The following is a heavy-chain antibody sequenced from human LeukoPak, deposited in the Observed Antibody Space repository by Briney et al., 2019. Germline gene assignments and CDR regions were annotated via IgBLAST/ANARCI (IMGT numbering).Heavy chain of an antibody. CDR2: IYYSGST. CDR1: GGSFSSYY. J-gene: IGHJ4*02. D-gene: IGHD1-26*01. CDR3: ARGQWEPDY. Sequence: NPSETLSLTCAVYGGSFSSYYWGWIRQPPGKGLEWIGSIYYSGSTYYNPSLKSRVTISVDTSKNQFSLKLSSVTAADTAVYYCARGQWEPDYWGQGTLVTVSS. V-gene: IGHV4-34*01.